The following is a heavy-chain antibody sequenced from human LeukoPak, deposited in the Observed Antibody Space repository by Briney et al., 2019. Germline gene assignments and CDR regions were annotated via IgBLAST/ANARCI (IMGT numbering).Heavy chain of an antibody. Sequence: GASVKVSCTASGGTFSSYAISWVRQAPGQGLEWMGGIIPIFGTANYAQKFQGRVTITADESTSTAYMELSSLRSEDTAVYYCASLAGAGPDAFDIWGQGTMVTVSS. CDR1: GGTFSSYA. V-gene: IGHV1-69*13. J-gene: IGHJ3*02. CDR3: ASLAGAGPDAFDI. CDR2: IIPIFGTA. D-gene: IGHD1-26*01.